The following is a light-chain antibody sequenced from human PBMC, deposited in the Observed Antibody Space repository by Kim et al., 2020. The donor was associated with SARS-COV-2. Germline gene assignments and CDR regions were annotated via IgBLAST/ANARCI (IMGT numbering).Light chain of an antibody. CDR3: NSRDSSGNEV. V-gene: IGLV3-19*01. J-gene: IGLJ2*01. Sequence: VAFGKTVRITYQGGSLRSYYARWYQQKPGQAPVLVIYGKNNRPSGIPDRFSGSSSGNTASLTITGAQAEDEADYYCNSRDSSGNEVFGGGTQLPS. CDR1: SLRSYY. CDR2: GKN.